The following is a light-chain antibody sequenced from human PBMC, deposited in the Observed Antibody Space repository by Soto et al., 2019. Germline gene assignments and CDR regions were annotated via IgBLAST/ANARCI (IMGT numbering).Light chain of an antibody. J-gene: IGKJ1*01. V-gene: IGKV3-20*01. Sequence: VLTQSPDTLSLSPGDRATLSWRASQSVSSTYLACYQQKTGKAPRILIYDESRRATGIPDRLSGSGSGTDLNLTISRLEPEDFAVFYCQKYGSSPRTCGQGTKVDI. CDR3: QKYGSSPRT. CDR1: QSVSSTY. CDR2: DES.